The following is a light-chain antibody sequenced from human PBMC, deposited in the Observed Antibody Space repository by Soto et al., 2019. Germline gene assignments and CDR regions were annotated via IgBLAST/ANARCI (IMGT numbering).Light chain of an antibody. V-gene: IGKV1-39*01. J-gene: IGKJ2*01. CDR3: QQSYSNLPYT. Sequence: DIQMTQSPSSLSASVGDRVTITCRASQSISSYLNWYQQKPGKAPKPLIYAASSLQSGVPSRFSGSGSGTDFTLTISSLQPEDFATYYCQQSYSNLPYTFGQGTKVDIK. CDR1: QSISSY. CDR2: AAS.